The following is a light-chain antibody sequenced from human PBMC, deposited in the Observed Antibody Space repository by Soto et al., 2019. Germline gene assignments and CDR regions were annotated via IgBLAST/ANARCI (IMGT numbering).Light chain of an antibody. CDR3: QQRSNWPT. CDR1: QSVSSY. CDR2: DAS. J-gene: IGKJ3*01. Sequence: EVLLTQSPATLSVSPGESPTLSCRASQSVSSYLAWYQQKPGQAPRLLIYDASNRATGIPARFSASGSGTDFTLTISSLEPEDFAVYDCQQRSNWPTFGPGTKVDIK. V-gene: IGKV3-11*01.